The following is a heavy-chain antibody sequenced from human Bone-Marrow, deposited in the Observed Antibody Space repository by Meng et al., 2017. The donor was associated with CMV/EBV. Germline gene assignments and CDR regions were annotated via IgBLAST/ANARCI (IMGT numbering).Heavy chain of an antibody. D-gene: IGHD3-10*01. CDR3: SRSGGMGV. CDR1: GGSVSSGSYY. Sequence: SETLSLTCTVSGGSVSSGSYYWSWIRQPPGKGLEWIEYIYYSGSTNYNPSLKSRVTISVDTSKNQFSLKLSSVTAADTAVYYCSRSGGMGVWGEGTTVTVSS. CDR2: IYYSGST. V-gene: IGHV4-61*01. J-gene: IGHJ6*04.